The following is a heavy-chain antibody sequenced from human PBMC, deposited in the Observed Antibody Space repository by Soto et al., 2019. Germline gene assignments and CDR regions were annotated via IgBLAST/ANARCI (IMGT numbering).Heavy chain of an antibody. CDR1: GYTFTSYG. J-gene: IGHJ6*02. CDR2: ISAYDGNT. Sequence: QVQLVQSGAEVKKPGASVKLSCKASGYTFTSYGISWVRQAPGQGLEWLGWISAYDGNTNYAQSLHGRVFMTTDTSTRTAYMELRSLRSDDTAVYYCARGGYYDSSGSRNYYYYGMNVWGQGPTVSVSS. CDR3: ARGGYYDSSGSRNYYYYGMNV. D-gene: IGHD3-22*01. V-gene: IGHV1-18*01.